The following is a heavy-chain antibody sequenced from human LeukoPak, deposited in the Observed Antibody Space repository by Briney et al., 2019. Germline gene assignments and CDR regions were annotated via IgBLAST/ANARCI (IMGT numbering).Heavy chain of an antibody. J-gene: IGHJ3*02. V-gene: IGHV3-20*01. Sequence: PGGSLRLACAASGFTFDDYGMSWVRQVPGKGLEWVSAINWNGGSTGYADSVKGRFTISRDNAKNSLYLQMNSLRAEDTAVYDLGRRGRLRRPGVFDIWGKGTMVTVSS. D-gene: IGHD1-14*01. CDR2: INWNGGST. CDR1: GFTFDDYG. CDR3: GRRGRLRRPGVFDI.